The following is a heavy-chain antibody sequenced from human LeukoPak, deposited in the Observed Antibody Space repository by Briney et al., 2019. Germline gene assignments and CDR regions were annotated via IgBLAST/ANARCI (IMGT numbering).Heavy chain of an antibody. V-gene: IGHV4-61*02. CDR1: GGSISSGSYY. CDR3: AREEGSDYDILTGYYTRRTYYFDY. CDR2: IYTSGST. J-gene: IGHJ4*02. Sequence: SETLPLTCTVSGGSISSGSYYWSWIRQPAGKGLEWIGRIYTSGSTNYNPSLKSRVTISVDTSKNQFSLKLSSVTAADTAVYYCAREEGSDYDILTGYYTRRTYYFDYWGQGTLVTVSS. D-gene: IGHD3-9*01.